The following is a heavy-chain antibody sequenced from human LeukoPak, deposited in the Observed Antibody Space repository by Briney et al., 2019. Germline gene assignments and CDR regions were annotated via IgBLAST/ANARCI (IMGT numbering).Heavy chain of an antibody. CDR1: GGTFISYA. CDR2: IIPIFGTA. J-gene: IGHJ4*02. CDR3: ARGVIFTMIVVVDLYYFDY. Sequence: ASVKVSCKASGGTFISYAISWVRQAPGQGLEWVGGIIPIFGTANYAQKFQGRVTITADESTSTAYMELSSLRSEDTAVYYCARGVIFTMIVVVDLYYFDYWGQGTLVTVSS. D-gene: IGHD3-22*01. V-gene: IGHV1-69*13.